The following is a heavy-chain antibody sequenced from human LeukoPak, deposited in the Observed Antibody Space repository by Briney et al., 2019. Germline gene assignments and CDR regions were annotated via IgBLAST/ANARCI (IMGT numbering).Heavy chain of an antibody. CDR2: INSDGSST. Sequence: PGGSLRLSCAASGFTFSSYAMSWVRQAPGKGLVWVSRINSDGSSTSYADSVKGRFTISRDNAKNTLYLQMNSLRAEDTAVYHCARDDKKYYYDSSLWDYWGQGTLVTVSS. CDR3: ARDDKKYYYDSSLWDY. D-gene: IGHD3-22*01. V-gene: IGHV3-74*01. CDR1: GFTFSSYA. J-gene: IGHJ4*02.